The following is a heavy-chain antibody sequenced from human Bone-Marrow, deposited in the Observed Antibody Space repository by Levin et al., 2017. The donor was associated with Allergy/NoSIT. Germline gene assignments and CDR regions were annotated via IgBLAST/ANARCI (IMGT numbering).Heavy chain of an antibody. V-gene: IGHV5-51*01. J-gene: IGHJ4*02. Sequence: GESLKISCKGSGYIFSTYWIGWVRQMPGKGLEWMGIIYPGDSDARYSPSFQGRVTISVDKSTSTAFLQWNSLKASDTAFYFCARQYASSYSRAPIDYWGQGTLVTVSS. CDR1: GYIFSTYW. D-gene: IGHD2-2*01. CDR3: ARQYASSYSRAPIDY. CDR2: IYPGDSDA.